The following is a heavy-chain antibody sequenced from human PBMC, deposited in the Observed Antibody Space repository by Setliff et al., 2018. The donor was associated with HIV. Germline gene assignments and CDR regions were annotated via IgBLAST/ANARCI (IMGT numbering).Heavy chain of an antibody. V-gene: IGHV1-24*01. J-gene: IGHJ3*02. D-gene: IGHD2-21*01. CDR3: ATYVKAIRDAFDI. CDR1: GYTLTELS. CDR2: FDPEDGET. Sequence: ASVKVSCKVSGYTLTELSMHWVRQAPGKGLEWMGGFDPEDGETIYAQKFQGRVTMTEDTSTDTDYMELSSLRSEAMAVYSCATYVKAIRDAFDIWGQGTMVTVSS.